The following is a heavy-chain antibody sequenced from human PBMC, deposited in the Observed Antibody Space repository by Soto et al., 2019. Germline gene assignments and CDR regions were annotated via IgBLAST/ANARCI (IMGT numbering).Heavy chain of an antibody. V-gene: IGHV1-2*02. J-gene: IGHJ5*02. Sequence: QVQLVQSGAEVKKPGASVKVSCKASGYTFTGYYMHWVRQAPGQGLEWMGWINPNSGGTNYAQKFQGRVTMTRDTSISTAYMELSRLRSDDTAVYYCARDQRGSYYMGMFDPWGQVTLVTVSS. CDR3: ARDQRGSYYMGMFDP. CDR1: GYTFTGYY. CDR2: INPNSGGT. D-gene: IGHD1-26*01.